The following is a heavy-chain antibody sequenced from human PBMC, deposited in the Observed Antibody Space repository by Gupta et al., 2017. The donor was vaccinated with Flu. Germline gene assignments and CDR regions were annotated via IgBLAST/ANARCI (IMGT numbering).Heavy chain of an antibody. J-gene: IGHJ4*02. CDR1: GFTVSCNY. Sequence: EVQLVESGGGLIQAGGSLRLSCAASGFTVSCNYMTWVRQAPGKGLEWVSVIYSDGSTYYADSVRGRFTISRDNSKNTLYVQMNSLRAEDTAVYYWARRASSSWFFDYWGQGTLVPVSS. D-gene: IGHD6-13*01. CDR3: ARRASSSWFFDY. CDR2: IYSDGST. V-gene: IGHV3-53*01.